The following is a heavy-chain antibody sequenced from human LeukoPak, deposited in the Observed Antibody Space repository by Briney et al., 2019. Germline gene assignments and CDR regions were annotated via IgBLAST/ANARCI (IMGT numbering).Heavy chain of an antibody. J-gene: IGHJ4*02. CDR2: IWHDGSNK. Sequence: GGSLRLSCAASGFTFSNYGMHWVRQAPGKGLEWVAIIWHDGSNKYYTDSVRGRFSISRGNSKNTLYLQMNSLRAEDTAVYYCARDRDGDYAFDYWGQGTLVTVSS. CDR1: GFTFSNYG. D-gene: IGHD4-17*01. V-gene: IGHV3-33*01. CDR3: ARDRDGDYAFDY.